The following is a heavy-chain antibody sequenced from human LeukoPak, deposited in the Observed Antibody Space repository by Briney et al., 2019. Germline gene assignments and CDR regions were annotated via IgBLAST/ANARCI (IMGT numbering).Heavy chain of an antibody. D-gene: IGHD3-9*01. CDR1: GFTFSSYA. CDR2: ISGSGGST. J-gene: IGHJ5*02. Sequence: PGGSLRLTCAASGFTFSSYAMSWVRQAPGKGLEWVSAISGSGGSTYYADSVKGRFTISRDNSKNTLYLQMNSLRAEDTAVYYCAREDILTGYYWFDPWGQGTLVTVSS. CDR3: AREDILTGYYWFDP. V-gene: IGHV3-23*01.